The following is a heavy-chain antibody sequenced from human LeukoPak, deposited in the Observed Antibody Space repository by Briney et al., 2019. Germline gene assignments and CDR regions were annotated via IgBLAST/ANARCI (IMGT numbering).Heavy chain of an antibody. J-gene: IGHJ4*02. CDR1: GFNFNTYS. D-gene: IGHD6-13*01. CDR3: TRGGYSSSWYPPFEY. CDR2: ISSTSTFL. V-gene: IGHV3-21*06. Sequence: GRSLRLSCGAAGFNFNTYSMTCVRQAAGEGLGWVSSISSTSTFLYYADSVKGRFTVSRDNADHTVFLQLTSLRAEDTAVYYCTRGGYSSSWYPPFEYWGQGTQVTVSS.